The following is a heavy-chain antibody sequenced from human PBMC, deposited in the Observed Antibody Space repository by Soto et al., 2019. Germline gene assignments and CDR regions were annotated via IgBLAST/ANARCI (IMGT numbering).Heavy chain of an antibody. CDR3: AACGGDCYNYYYYAMDV. CDR1: GFTFSTYN. D-gene: IGHD2-21*02. V-gene: IGHV3-48*01. Sequence: EVQLVESGGGLVQPGGSLRLSCAASGFTFSTYNMNWVRQAPRKGLEWVSYISSSSSTIYYADSVKGRFTMSRDNAKNSLYLHMNSLRSEDTAVYYCAACGGDCYNYYYYAMDVWGQGSTVTVSS. CDR2: ISSSSSTI. J-gene: IGHJ6*02.